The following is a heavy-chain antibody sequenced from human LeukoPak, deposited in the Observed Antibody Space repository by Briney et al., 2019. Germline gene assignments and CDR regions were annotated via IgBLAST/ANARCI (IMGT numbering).Heavy chain of an antibody. CDR3: ARADYYYDSSGYYYFNGFDP. D-gene: IGHD3-22*01. CDR1: GYTFTGYY. Sequence: ASVKVSCKASGYTFTGYYMHWVRQAPGQGLEWMGWINPNSGGTNYAQKFQGRVTMTRDTSISTAYMELSRLRSDDTAVYYCARADYYYDSSGYYYFNGFDPWGQGTLVTVSS. J-gene: IGHJ5*02. CDR2: INPNSGGT. V-gene: IGHV1-2*02.